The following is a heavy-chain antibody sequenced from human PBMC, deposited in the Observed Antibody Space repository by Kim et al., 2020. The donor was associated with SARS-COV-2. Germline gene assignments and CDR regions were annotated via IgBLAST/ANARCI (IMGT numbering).Heavy chain of an antibody. J-gene: IGHJ4*02. CDR2: ST. Sequence: STYYNPSLKSRVTISVDTSKNQFSLKLSSVTAADTAVYYCARRHYSNYDYWGQGTLVTVSS. CDR3: ARRHYSNYDY. V-gene: IGHV4-39*01. D-gene: IGHD4-4*01.